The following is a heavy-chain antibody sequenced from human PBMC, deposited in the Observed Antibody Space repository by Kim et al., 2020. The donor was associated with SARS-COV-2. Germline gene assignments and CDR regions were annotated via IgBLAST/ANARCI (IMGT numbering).Heavy chain of an antibody. V-gene: IGHV1-69*04. Sequence: SVKVSCKASGGTFSSYAISWVRQAPGQGLEWMGRIIPILGIANYAQKFQGRVTITADKSTSTAYMELSSLRSEDTAVYYCARDLGGWPRDYYYYGMDVWGQGTTVTVSS. D-gene: IGHD6-19*01. CDR2: IIPILGIA. CDR1: GGTFSSYA. J-gene: IGHJ6*02. CDR3: ARDLGGWPRDYYYYGMDV.